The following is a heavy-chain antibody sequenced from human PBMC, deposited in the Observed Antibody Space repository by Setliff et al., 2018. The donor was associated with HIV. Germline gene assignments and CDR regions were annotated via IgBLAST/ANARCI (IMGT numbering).Heavy chain of an antibody. V-gene: IGHV1-3*01. CDR1: GYTFTSYA. CDR3: ARGKLWPDY. D-gene: IGHD3-10*01. CDR2: INAGNGNT. Sequence: ASVKVSCKASGYTFTSYAMHWVRQAPGQRLEWMGWINAGNGNTKYPQKFQGRVTITRDTSASTAYMELSSLRSEDTAVYYCARGKLWPDYWGQGTLVTVSS. J-gene: IGHJ4*02.